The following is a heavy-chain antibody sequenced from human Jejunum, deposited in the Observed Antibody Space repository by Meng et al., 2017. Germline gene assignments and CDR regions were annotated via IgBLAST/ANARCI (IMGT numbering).Heavy chain of an antibody. CDR2: VFHSGTP. CDR1: GGSITSTKW. V-gene: IGHV4-4*02. J-gene: IGHJ4*02. CDR3: ASRPVGIRTYYFDC. D-gene: IGHD2-21*01. Sequence: QLSQPASVPGLVTPSGTLSLPCAVSGGSITSTKWWSWVRQTPGKGLEWIGEVFHSGTPNYNPSLMSRLTMSVDKSKNQFSLNLTSVTAADTAVYYCASRPVGIRTYYFDCWGQGTLVTVSS.